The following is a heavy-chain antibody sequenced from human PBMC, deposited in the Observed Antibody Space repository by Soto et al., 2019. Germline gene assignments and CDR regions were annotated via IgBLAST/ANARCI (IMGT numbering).Heavy chain of an antibody. V-gene: IGHV3-48*01. CDR2: IGIGSSTK. D-gene: IGHD3-22*01. J-gene: IGHJ3*01. CDR3: ARDQLYYNDISGRPLNSFDV. Sequence: GGSLKLSCAPDGFTFRNYRMNWVRQAPGKGLEWVSYIGIGSSTKYYADSVKGRFTISRDNAKNSLYLQMNSLRAEDTAVYYCARDQLYYNDISGRPLNSFDVWGQGT. CDR1: GFTFRNYR.